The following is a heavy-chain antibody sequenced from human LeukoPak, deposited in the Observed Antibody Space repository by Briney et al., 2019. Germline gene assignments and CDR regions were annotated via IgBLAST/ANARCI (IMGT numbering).Heavy chain of an antibody. V-gene: IGHV4-59*01. J-gene: IGHJ6*02. CDR3: ARDSKEYDFWSGYGGTPYYYGMDV. CDR2: IYYSGST. Sequence: SETLSLTCTVSGSSISSYYWSWIRQPPGKGLEWIGYIYYSGSTNYNPSLKSRVTISVDTSKNQFSLKLSSVTAADTAVYYCARDSKEYDFWSGYGGTPYYYGMDVWGQGTTVTVSS. D-gene: IGHD3-3*01. CDR1: GSSISSYY.